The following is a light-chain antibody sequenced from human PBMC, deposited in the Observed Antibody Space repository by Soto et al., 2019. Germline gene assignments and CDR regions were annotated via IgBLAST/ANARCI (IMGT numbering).Light chain of an antibody. CDR1: SSDVGGYNY. Sequence: QSPLTHPPSSSGSPGQSVTISCTGTSSDVGGYNYVSWYQQHPGKAPKLMIYEVSKRPSGVPDRFSGSKSGNTASLTVSGLQAEDEADYYCSSYAGSNNLGVFGTGTKVTVL. V-gene: IGLV2-8*01. J-gene: IGLJ1*01. CDR2: EVS. CDR3: SSYAGSNNLGV.